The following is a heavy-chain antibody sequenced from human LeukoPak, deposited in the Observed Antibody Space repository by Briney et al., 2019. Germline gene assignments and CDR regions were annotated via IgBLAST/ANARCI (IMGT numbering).Heavy chain of an antibody. CDR3: ARRGYSYGFDY. D-gene: IGHD5-18*01. V-gene: IGHV4-30-2*01. J-gene: IGHJ4*02. Sequence: SETLSLTCAVSGGSISSAGYSWSWLPQPPGKGLEWIGYIYHSGSAYYNPSLKSRVTISVDRSKNQFSLKLSSVTAADTAVYYCARRGYSYGFDYWGQGTLVTVSS. CDR1: GGSISSAGYS. CDR2: IYHSGSA.